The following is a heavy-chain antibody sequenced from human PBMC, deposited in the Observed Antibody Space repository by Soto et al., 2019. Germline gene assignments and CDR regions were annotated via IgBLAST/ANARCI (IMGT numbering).Heavy chain of an antibody. CDR1: GYTFSSYP. CDR3: ARDRRGYCSGGSCSEAWFDP. Sequence: QVQLVQSGAEEKRPGASVKISCKASGYTFSSYPIHWVRQAPGHRLEWMGWINSGNGYTKYSQKFQARVSITRDTSASTAYMQLSSLRSEDTAVYYCARDRRGYCSGGSCSEAWFDPWGQGTLVTVSS. V-gene: IGHV1-3*05. J-gene: IGHJ5*02. D-gene: IGHD2-15*01. CDR2: INSGNGYT.